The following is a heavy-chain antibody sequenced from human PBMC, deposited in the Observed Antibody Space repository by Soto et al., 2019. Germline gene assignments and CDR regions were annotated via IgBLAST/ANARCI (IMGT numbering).Heavy chain of an antibody. V-gene: IGHV1-18*01. CDR3: ARDCSSTSCYIGWFDP. CDR2: ISAYNGNT. Sequence: ASVKVSCKASGYTFTSYGISWVRQAPGQGLEWMGWISAYNGNTNYAQKLQGRVTMTTDTSTSTAYMELRSLRSDDTAVYYCARDCSSTSCYIGWFDPWGQGTLVTVSS. D-gene: IGHD2-2*02. J-gene: IGHJ5*02. CDR1: GYTFTSYG.